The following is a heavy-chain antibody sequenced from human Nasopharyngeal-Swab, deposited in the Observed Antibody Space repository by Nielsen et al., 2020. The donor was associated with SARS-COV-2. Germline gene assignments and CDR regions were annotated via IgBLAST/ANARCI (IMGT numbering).Heavy chain of an antibody. V-gene: IGHV3-23*01. CDR2: ISLSGGGT. CDR3: AKGRTYCSGTSSFSFDS. Sequence: GESLKISCAASGFTFSSYAMSWVRQAPGKGLEWVSGISLSGGGTYYADSVKGRFTISRDNSKDTLNLQMNSLRAEDTAVYYCAKGRTYCSGTSSFSFDSWGQGTKVTVAS. CDR1: GFTFSSYA. D-gene: IGHD2-2*01. J-gene: IGHJ4*02.